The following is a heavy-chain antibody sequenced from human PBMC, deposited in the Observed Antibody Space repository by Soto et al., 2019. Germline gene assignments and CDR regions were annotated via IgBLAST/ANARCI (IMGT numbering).Heavy chain of an antibody. V-gene: IGHV3-30*18. CDR3: AKGGGVVVTGICVDA. D-gene: IGHD2-21*02. CDR1: GFTFDSYG. J-gene: IGHJ6*02. Sequence: QVQLVESGGAMVQPGTSLRLSCAASGFTFDSYGMHWVRQAPGKGLEWLAVVSYDGNDKYYAESVKGRFTISRDNSKNMVYLQMNLLRAEETALYYCAKGGGVVVTGICVDAWCQGTTVTVSS. CDR2: VSYDGNDK.